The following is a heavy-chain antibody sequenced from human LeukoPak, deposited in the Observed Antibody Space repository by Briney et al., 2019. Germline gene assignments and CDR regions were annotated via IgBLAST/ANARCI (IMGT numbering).Heavy chain of an antibody. D-gene: IGHD3-10*01. Sequence: GGSLRLSCAASGFTFSSYWRSWVRQAPGKGLEWVANIKQDGSEKYYVDSVKGRFTISRDNAKNSLYLQMNCLRAEDTAVYYCARDECVTMVRGVIKYWGQGTLVTVSS. CDR1: GFTFSSYW. CDR2: IKQDGSEK. CDR3: ARDECVTMVRGVIKY. J-gene: IGHJ4*02. V-gene: IGHV3-7*01.